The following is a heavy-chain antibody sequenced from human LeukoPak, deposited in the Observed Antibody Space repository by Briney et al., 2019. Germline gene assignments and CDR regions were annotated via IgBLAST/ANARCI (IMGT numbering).Heavy chain of an antibody. CDR3: ARRYYDFWSGYPVNYYYYMDV. D-gene: IGHD3-3*01. Sequence: ASVKVSCKASGYTFTSYDINWVRQATGQGLEWMGWMNPNSGNTGYAQEFQGRVTITRNTSISTAYMELSSLRSEDTAVYYCARRYYDFWSGYPVNYYYYMDVWGKGTTVTVSS. V-gene: IGHV1-8*03. J-gene: IGHJ6*03. CDR1: GYTFTSYD. CDR2: MNPNSGNT.